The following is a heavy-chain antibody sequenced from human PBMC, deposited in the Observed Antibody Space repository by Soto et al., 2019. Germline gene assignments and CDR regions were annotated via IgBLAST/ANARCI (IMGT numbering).Heavy chain of an antibody. J-gene: IGHJ3*02. CDR1: GYPVTAYY. D-gene: IGHD6-19*01. CDR2: INPATGAA. V-gene: IGHV1-2*02. Sequence: QLHLVQSGAVVKKPGASVTVSCSASGYPVTAYYMHWVRQAPGRGLEWMGGINPATGAAKYTQTCRGRVTVARDTSTSTVFMELCGLTSEDTAVFFCARGGGVGVAGSAAFEMWGQGTLVTVSS. CDR3: ARGGGVGVAGSAAFEM.